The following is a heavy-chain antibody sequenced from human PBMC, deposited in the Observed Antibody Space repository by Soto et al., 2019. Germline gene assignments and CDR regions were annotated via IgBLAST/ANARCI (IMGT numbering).Heavy chain of an antibody. V-gene: IGHV3-21*01. D-gene: IGHD2-8*01. Sequence: EEQLVESGGGLVKPGGSLRLSCAASGFTFSSYSMNWVRQAPGKGLEWVSSISSSSSYIYYADSVKGRFTISRDNAKNSLYLQMNSLRAEDTAVYYCARDPYCTNGVCYKGGLDYWGQGTLVTVSS. CDR3: ARDPYCTNGVCYKGGLDY. J-gene: IGHJ4*02. CDR1: GFTFSSYS. CDR2: ISSSSSYI.